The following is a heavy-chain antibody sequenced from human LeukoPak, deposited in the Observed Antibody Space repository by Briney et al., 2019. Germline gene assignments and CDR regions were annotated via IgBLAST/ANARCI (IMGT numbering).Heavy chain of an antibody. CDR2: IIPILGIA. Sequence: SVKVSCKASGGTFSSYAISWVRQAPGQGLEWMGRIIPILGIANYAQKFQGRVTITADKSTSTAYMELSSLRAEDTAVYYCARSRYDSSGYRTPWDYWGQGTLVTVSS. D-gene: IGHD3-22*01. V-gene: IGHV1-69*04. J-gene: IGHJ4*02. CDR3: ARSRYDSSGYRTPWDY. CDR1: GGTFSSYA.